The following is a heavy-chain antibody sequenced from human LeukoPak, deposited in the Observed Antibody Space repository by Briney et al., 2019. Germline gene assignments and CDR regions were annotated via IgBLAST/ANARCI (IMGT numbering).Heavy chain of an antibody. D-gene: IGHD3-22*01. CDR1: GYIFTRFW. V-gene: IGHV5-51*01. CDR2: IYPGDSDT. Sequence: GESLKISCKGCGYIFTRFWIGWVRQMPGKGLEWMGIIYPGDSDTKYSPSFQGQVTISADKSVSTAYLQWSSLKASDTAMYYCARYYYDSGGYYSDTFDIWGQGTMVTVTS. CDR3: ARYYYDSGGYYSDTFDI. J-gene: IGHJ3*02.